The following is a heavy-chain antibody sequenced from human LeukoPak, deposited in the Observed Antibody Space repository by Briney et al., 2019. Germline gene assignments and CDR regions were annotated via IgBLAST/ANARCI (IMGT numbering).Heavy chain of an antibody. J-gene: IGHJ4*02. Sequence: SETLSLTCTVSGDSFSTYYWSWIRQPAGKGLEWIGHIYTSGTTNYNPSLKSRVTMSIDTPKNQFSLKLSSITAADTAVYYCARDAKYYYGSRTYFFFEYWGQGTLLTVSS. CDR2: IYTSGTT. CDR1: GDSFSTYY. CDR3: ARDAKYYYGSRTYFFFEY. V-gene: IGHV4-4*07. D-gene: IGHD3-10*01.